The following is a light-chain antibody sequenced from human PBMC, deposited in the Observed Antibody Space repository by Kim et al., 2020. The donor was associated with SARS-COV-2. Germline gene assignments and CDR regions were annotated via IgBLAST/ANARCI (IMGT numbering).Light chain of an antibody. CDR1: SSNSGGGFD. J-gene: IGLJ1*01. CDR3: QSYDSSLSGDV. Sequence: RVTMPGTRSSSNSGGGFDVHWYQQLTGTAPKLRIYTIHNRPSGVPDRFSGARSGTSASLAITGLQSEDEAYYDCQSYDSSLSGDVFGTGTKVTVL. CDR2: TIH. V-gene: IGLV1-40*01.